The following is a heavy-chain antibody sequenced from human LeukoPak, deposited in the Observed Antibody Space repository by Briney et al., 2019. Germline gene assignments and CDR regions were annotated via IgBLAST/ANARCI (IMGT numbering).Heavy chain of an antibody. D-gene: IGHD4-17*01. V-gene: IGHV3-66*04. Sequence: GGSLRLSCAASGFTFSSYTMAWVRQAPGKGLEWVSVIYSGVTTYYADSVKGRFTISRDNSKNTLYLQMNSLRDEDTAVYYCARQGGDYHWYFALWGRGTLVTVSS. J-gene: IGHJ2*01. CDR1: GFTFSSYT. CDR2: IYSGVTT. CDR3: ARQGGDYHWYFAL.